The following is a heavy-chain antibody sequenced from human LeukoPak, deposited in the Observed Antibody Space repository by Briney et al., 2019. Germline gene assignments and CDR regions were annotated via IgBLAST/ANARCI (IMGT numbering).Heavy chain of an antibody. V-gene: IGHV3-48*01. Sequence: HPGGSLRLSCAASGFTFNRYTMNWVRQAPGKGLEWVSYISSSSTIYYADSVKGRFTISRDNAKNSLYLQMNSLRAEDTAVYYCARDRVLSVVVPAAILAYMDVWGKGTTVTVSS. CDR1: GFTFNRYT. J-gene: IGHJ6*03. CDR3: ARDRVLSVVVPAAILAYMDV. D-gene: IGHD2-2*01. CDR2: ISSSSTI.